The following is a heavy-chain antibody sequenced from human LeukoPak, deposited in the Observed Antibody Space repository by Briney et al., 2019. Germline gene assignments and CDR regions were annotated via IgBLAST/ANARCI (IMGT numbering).Heavy chain of an antibody. CDR2: INKDGSDK. V-gene: IGHV3-7*01. Sequence: GGSLRLSCGASGFTFNMYWMTWVRQAPGKGLESVAYINKDGSDKYYVDSVKGRFTVSRDNAKNSLYLQMNSLRAEDTAVYYCARDAGYGGNSDYWGQGTLVTVSS. CDR3: ARDAGYGGNSDY. D-gene: IGHD4-23*01. J-gene: IGHJ4*02. CDR1: GFTFNMYW.